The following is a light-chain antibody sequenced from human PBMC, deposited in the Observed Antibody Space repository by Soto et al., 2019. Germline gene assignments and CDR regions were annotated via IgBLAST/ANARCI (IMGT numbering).Light chain of an antibody. CDR1: QSVSSSY. J-gene: IGKJ1*01. V-gene: IGKV3-20*01. Sequence: EIVLTQSPGTLSFSPGERATLSCRASQSVSSSYLAWYQQKPGQAPRLLIYGASSRATGIPDRFSGSGSGTDFTLTISRLESEDFAVYYCQQYGSSPWTFGQRTKTETK. CDR2: GAS. CDR3: QQYGSSPWT.